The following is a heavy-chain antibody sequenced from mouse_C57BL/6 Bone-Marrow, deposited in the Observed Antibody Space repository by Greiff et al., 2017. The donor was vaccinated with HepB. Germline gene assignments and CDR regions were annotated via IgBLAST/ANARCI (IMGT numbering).Heavy chain of an antibody. Sequence: QVQLQQPGTELVKPGASVKLSCKASGYTFTSYWMHWVKQRPGQGLEWIGNINPSNGGTNYNEKFKSKATLTVDKSSSTAYMQLSSLTSEDSAVYYCARDGYYYGSSYDWVDYWGQGTTLTVSS. J-gene: IGHJ2*01. CDR3: ARDGYYYGSSYDWVDY. V-gene: IGHV1-53*01. CDR1: GYTFTSYW. CDR2: INPSNGGT. D-gene: IGHD1-1*01.